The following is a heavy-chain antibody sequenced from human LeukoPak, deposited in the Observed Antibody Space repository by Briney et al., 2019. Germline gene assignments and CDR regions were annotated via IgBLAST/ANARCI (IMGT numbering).Heavy chain of an antibody. Sequence: ASVKVSCKASGYTFTGYYMHWVRQAPGQGLEWMGWINPNSGGTNYAQKFQGRVTMTRDTSISTAYMELSRLRSDDTAVYYCARGPYYDILTGYYNVDYWGQGTLVTVSS. D-gene: IGHD3-9*01. CDR3: ARGPYYDILTGYYNVDY. CDR2: INPNSGGT. J-gene: IGHJ4*02. CDR1: GYTFTGYY. V-gene: IGHV1-2*02.